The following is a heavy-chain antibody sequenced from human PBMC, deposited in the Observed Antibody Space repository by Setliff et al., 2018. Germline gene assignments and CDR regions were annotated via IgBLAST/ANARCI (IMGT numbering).Heavy chain of an antibody. CDR3: ARDVFPYHYEGAFDI. CDR1: GYTFTSHY. V-gene: IGHV1-46*01. Sequence: RASVKVSCKASGYTFTSHYMHWVRQAPGLGLEWMGTINPSSGRASYAQKFQGRVTMTRDTSTSTVYMDMSSLRSEDTAVYYCARDVFPYHYEGAFDIWGQGTMVTVS. CDR2: INPSSGRA. J-gene: IGHJ3*02. D-gene: IGHD3-22*01.